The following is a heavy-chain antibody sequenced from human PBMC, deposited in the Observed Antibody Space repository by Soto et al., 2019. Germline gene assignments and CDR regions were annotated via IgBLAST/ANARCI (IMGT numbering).Heavy chain of an antibody. Sequence: LKVSCKVSGNTLTELAMHWVRQAPGQGLEWMGVINPSDGSTYSAQKFQGRVTMTRDTSTSTVYLELSSLRAEDSAMYYCVRDRFGYGDSGDWGQGTLVTVSS. CDR1: GNTLTELA. CDR3: VRDRFGYGDSGD. V-gene: IGHV1-46*01. D-gene: IGHD4-17*01. J-gene: IGHJ4*02. CDR2: INPSDGST.